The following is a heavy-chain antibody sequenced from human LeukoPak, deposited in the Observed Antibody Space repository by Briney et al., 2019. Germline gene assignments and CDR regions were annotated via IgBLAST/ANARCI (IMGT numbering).Heavy chain of an antibody. D-gene: IGHD6-19*01. CDR3: ARLWGLYSSGWYLDY. J-gene: IGHJ4*02. CDR2: IYYSGST. Sequence: SETLSLTCTVSGGSISSYYWSWIRQPPGKGLEWIGYIYYSGSTNYNPSLKSRVTISVDTSKNQFFLKLSSVTAADTAVYYCARLWGLYSSGWYLDYWGQGTLVTVSS. CDR1: GGSISSYY. V-gene: IGHV4-59*01.